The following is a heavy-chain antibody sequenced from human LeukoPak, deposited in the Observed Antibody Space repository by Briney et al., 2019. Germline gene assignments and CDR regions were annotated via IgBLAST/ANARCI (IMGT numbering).Heavy chain of an antibody. J-gene: IGHJ4*02. CDR1: GFTLGSHD. D-gene: IGHD5-18*01. Sequence: GGSLRLSCTASGFTLGSHDMHWVRQIPGQGLEWVAAVSSGFADSVQGRFTISRDNAKNSLYLQMNSLRAEDTAVYYCAREGLRGGYSYGYLSTFSWGQGTLVTVSS. CDR2: VSSGFA. V-gene: IGHV3-13*01. CDR3: AREGLRGGYSYGYLSTFS.